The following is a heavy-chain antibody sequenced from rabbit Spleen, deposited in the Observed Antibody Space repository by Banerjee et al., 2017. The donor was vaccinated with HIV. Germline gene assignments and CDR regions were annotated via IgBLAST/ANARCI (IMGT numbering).Heavy chain of an antibody. V-gene: IGHV1S40*01. CDR2: IVADNSGTT. CDR3: ARDAGTGDYIDVCFSL. Sequence: QSLEESGGGLVKPGASLTLTCTASGFSFSSGYDMCWVRQAPMKGLEWIACIVADNSGTTYYASWAKGRFTISKTSSTTVTLQMTSLTAADTATYFCARDAGTGDYIDVCFSLWGPGTLVTVS. J-gene: IGHJ4*01. CDR1: GFSFSSGYD. D-gene: IGHD8-1*01.